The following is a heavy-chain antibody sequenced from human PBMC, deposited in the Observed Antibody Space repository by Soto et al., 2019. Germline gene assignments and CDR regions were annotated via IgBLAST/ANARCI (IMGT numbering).Heavy chain of an antibody. D-gene: IGHD3-22*01. Sequence: EVQLVESGGGLVKPGGSLRLSCAASGFTFSSYSMNWVRQAPGNGLEWVSSISSSSSYIYYADSVKGRFTISRDNAKNSLYLQMNSLRAEDTAVYYCARDLGYYDSSGRRSAFDIWGQGTMVTVSS. CDR3: ARDLGYYDSSGRRSAFDI. J-gene: IGHJ3*02. CDR1: GFTFSSYS. V-gene: IGHV3-21*01. CDR2: ISSSSSYI.